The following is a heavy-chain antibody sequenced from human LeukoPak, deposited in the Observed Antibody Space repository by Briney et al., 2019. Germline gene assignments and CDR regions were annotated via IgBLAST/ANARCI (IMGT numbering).Heavy chain of an antibody. V-gene: IGHV4-4*07. CDR2: FYTSGST. J-gene: IGHJ5*02. CDR1: GDSINTHY. Sequence: SEALSLTCTVSGDSINTHYWSWIRQSAGRGLEWIGCFYTSGSTNFNPSLKSRVTLSVDTSKNQFSLKLSAVTGADTALDYCAVHIVVGPAAKKKNWFDPWGQGTLVTVSS. D-gene: IGHD2-2*01. CDR3: AVHIVVGPAAKKKNWFDP.